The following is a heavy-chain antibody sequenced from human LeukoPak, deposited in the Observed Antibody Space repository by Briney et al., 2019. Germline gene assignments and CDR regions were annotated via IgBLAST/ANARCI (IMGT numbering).Heavy chain of an antibody. CDR1: GYTFTGYH. V-gene: IGHV1-2*02. D-gene: IGHD4/OR15-4a*01. Sequence: WASVKVSCKASGYTFTGYHMHWVRQAPGQGLEWMGWINPDSGGTDYAQKFQGRVTMTRNTSISTAYMELSSLRSEDTAVYYCAREARVQTSTGVSGYYYMDVWGKGTTVTISS. J-gene: IGHJ6*03. CDR3: AREARVQTSTGVSGYYYMDV. CDR2: INPDSGGT.